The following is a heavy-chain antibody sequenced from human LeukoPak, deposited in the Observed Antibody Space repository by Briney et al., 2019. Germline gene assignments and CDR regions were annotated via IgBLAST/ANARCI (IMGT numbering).Heavy chain of an antibody. J-gene: IGHJ1*01. Sequence: PGRSLRLSCAASGFTFSSYGMHWVRQAPGKGLEWVAVIWYDGSNKYYADSVKGRFTISRDNSKNTLYLQMNSLRAEDTAVCYCARALSAAAGLQHWGQGTLVTVSS. D-gene: IGHD6-13*01. CDR2: IWYDGSNK. V-gene: IGHV3-33*01. CDR1: GFTFSSYG. CDR3: ARALSAAAGLQH.